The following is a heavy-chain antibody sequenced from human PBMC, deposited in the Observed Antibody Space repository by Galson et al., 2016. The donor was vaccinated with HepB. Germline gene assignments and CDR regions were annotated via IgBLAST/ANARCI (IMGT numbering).Heavy chain of an antibody. D-gene: IGHD4-17*01. CDR1: GGSISSYY. Sequence: ETLSLTCTVSGGSISSYYWNWIRQPPGKGLEWIGRIYTSGNFNYNPSLKSRVTMSVDTSKNQFSLKLSSVTAADTAVYYCARDRGTTTVTTYDSWGQGTLVTVSS. J-gene: IGHJ4*02. CDR2: IYTSGNF. CDR3: ARDRGTTTVTTYDS. V-gene: IGHV4-4*07.